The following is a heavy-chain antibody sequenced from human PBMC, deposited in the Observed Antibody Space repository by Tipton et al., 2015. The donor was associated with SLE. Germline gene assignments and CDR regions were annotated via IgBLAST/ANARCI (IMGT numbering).Heavy chain of an antibody. CDR2: IWYDGSNK. Sequence: SLRLSCAASGFIFSTSGMHWVRQAPGKGLEWVAVIWYDGSNKFYADSVKGRFTISRDNSKNVLYLQMNSLRAEDTGLYYCVKESRIAATVIYNWIESWGQGALVTVSS. D-gene: IGHD2-15*01. CDR3: VKESRIAATVIYNWIES. V-gene: IGHV3-33*06. J-gene: IGHJ5*01. CDR1: GFIFSTSG.